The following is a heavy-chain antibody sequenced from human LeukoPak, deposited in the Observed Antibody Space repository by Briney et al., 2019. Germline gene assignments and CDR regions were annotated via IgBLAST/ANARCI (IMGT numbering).Heavy chain of an antibody. V-gene: IGHV3-48*01. Sequence: GGSLRLSCAASGFTFSSYSMNWVRQAPGKGLEWVSYISSSSSTIYYADSVKGRFTIPRDNAKNSLYLQMNSLRAEDTAVYYCARVRNYYDSSGYYYVLIDYWGQGTLVTVSS. CDR1: GFTFSSYS. CDR2: ISSSSSTI. CDR3: ARVRNYYDSSGYYYVLIDY. D-gene: IGHD3-22*01. J-gene: IGHJ4*02.